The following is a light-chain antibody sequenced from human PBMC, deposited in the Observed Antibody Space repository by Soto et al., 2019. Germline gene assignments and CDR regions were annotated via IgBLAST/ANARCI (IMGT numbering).Light chain of an antibody. V-gene: IGLV2-14*01. Sequence: QSVLTQPASVSGSPGQSITISCTGTSSDVGGYNYVSWYQQHPGTAPKLMIYDVSNRPSGVSNRFSGSKSGNTASLTISGLQAEDEADYYCSSYTSSSTPYVFGTGTKVT. CDR1: SSDVGGYNY. CDR3: SSYTSSSTPYV. CDR2: DVS. J-gene: IGLJ1*01.